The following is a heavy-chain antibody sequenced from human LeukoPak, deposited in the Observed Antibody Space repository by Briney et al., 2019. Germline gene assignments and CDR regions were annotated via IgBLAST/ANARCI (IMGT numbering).Heavy chain of an antibody. CDR2: INSDGSST. CDR3: GGAPPYYFDY. CDR1: GLTFSSYW. D-gene: IGHD3-10*01. Sequence: GGSLRLSCAASGLTFSSYWMHWVRQAPGKGLVWVSRINSDGSSTSYADSVKGRFTISRDNAKNTLYLQMNSLRAEDTAVYYCGGAPPYYFDYWGQGTLVTVSS. V-gene: IGHV3-74*01. J-gene: IGHJ4*02.